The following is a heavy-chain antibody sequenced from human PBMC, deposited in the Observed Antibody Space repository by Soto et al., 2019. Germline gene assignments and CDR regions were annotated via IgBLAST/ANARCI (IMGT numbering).Heavy chain of an antibody. V-gene: IGHV1-18*01. Sequence: ASVKVSCKASGYTFTSYGISWVRQAPGQGPEWMGWISAYNGNTNYAQKLQGRVTMTTDTSTSTAYMELRSLRSDDTAVYYCARDLVVAAYSPEFYYYYGMDVWGQGTTVTVSS. J-gene: IGHJ6*02. CDR1: GYTFTSYG. CDR3: ARDLVVAAYSPEFYYYYGMDV. D-gene: IGHD2-15*01. CDR2: ISAYNGNT.